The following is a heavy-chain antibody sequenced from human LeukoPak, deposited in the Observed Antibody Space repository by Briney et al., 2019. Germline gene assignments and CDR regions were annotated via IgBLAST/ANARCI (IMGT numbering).Heavy chain of an antibody. D-gene: IGHD3-22*01. CDR2: IYTSGST. V-gene: IGHV4-4*07. CDR1: GGSISSYY. CDR3: ASSGSY. J-gene: IGHJ4*02. Sequence: SETLSLTCTVSGGSISSYYWSWIWHPPGKGLEWIGRIYTSGSTNYNPSLKSRVTMAVDTSKNQFSLKLSSVTAADTAVYYCASSGSYWGQGTLVSVSS.